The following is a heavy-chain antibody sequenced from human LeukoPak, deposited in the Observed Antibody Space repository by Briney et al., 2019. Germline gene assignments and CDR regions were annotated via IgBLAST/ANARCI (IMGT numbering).Heavy chain of an antibody. J-gene: IGHJ4*02. V-gene: IGHV3-21*01. D-gene: IGHD5-18*01. CDR1: GFTLSSYS. CDR3: ARDVSGYSYGLGDY. CDR2: ISSSSSYI. Sequence: PGGSLRLSCAASGFTLSSYSMNWVRQAPGKGLEWASSISSSSSYISYADSVKGRFTVSRDNAKNSLYLQMNSLRAEDTAMYYCARDVSGYSYGLGDYWGQGTLVTVSS.